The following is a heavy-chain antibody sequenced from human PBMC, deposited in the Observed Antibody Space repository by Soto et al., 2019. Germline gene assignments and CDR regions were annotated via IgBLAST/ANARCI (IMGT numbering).Heavy chain of an antibody. J-gene: IGHJ4*02. V-gene: IGHV4-4*02. CDR1: GASISSTNW. D-gene: IGHD2-15*01. CDR3: ATLPPRIVVVVLSIPT. CDR2: IYHTGST. Sequence: QVQLQESGPRLVKPSGTLSLTCAVSGASISSTNWWTWVRQPPGKGLEWIGEIYHTGSTKYNPSLKSRVTISLDKSNNQFSRNLSSVTAADTAVYYCATLPPRIVVVVLSIPTWGQGTLVTVSS.